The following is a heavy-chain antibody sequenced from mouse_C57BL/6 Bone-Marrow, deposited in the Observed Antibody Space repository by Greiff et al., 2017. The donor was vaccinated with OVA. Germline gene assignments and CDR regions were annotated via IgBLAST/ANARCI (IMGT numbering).Heavy chain of an antibody. CDR1: GYTFTSYG. V-gene: IGHV1-81*01. CDR3: ARGDYYAMDY. CDR2: IYPRSGNT. Sequence: QVQLQESGAELARPGASVKLSCKASGYTFTSYGISWVKQRTGQGLEWIGEIYPRSGNTYYNEKFKGKATLTADKSSSTAYMELRSLTSEDSAVYFCARGDYYAMDYWGQGTSVTVSS. J-gene: IGHJ4*01.